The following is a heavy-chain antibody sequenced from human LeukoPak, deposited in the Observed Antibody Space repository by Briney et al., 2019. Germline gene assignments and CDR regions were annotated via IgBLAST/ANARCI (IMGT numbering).Heavy chain of an antibody. CDR3: ARAGGGNLNFDY. J-gene: IGHJ4*02. CDR1: GSTFSRYW. D-gene: IGHD2-15*01. V-gene: IGHV3-74*01. CDR2: INTDGSST. Sequence: QPGGSLRLSCAACGSTFSRYWMHWVRQAPGEGLVWVARINTDGSSTTYADSVKGRFTISRDNAKNTLFLQMNSLRAEDTALYYCARAGGGNLNFDYWGQGTLVTVSS.